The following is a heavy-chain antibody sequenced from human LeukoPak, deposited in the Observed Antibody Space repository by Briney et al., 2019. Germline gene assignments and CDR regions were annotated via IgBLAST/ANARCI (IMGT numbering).Heavy chain of an antibody. CDR1: GFTFSRRG. CDR3: AREAAWGNWYFDL. CDR2: IGDTGRAR. D-gene: IGHD3-16*01. Sequence: GGSLRLSCAASGFTFSRRGMHWVRQAPGKGLEWVAVIGDTGRARYYADSVTGRFTTSRDNSQNTLYLEMNSLRYEDTALYYCAREAAWGNWYFDLWGRGTLVTVSS. V-gene: IGHV3-30*03. J-gene: IGHJ2*01.